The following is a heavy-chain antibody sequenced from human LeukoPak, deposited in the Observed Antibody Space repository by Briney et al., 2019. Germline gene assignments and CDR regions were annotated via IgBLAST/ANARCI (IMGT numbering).Heavy chain of an antibody. V-gene: IGHV3-48*04. D-gene: IGHD4-11*01. J-gene: IGHJ2*01. CDR1: GGSFSGYN. CDR3: ARDYRAEPLDL. CDR2: ISSSGSTI. Sequence: ETLSLTCAVYGGSFSGYNWNWVRQAPGKGLEWVSYISSSGSTIYYADSVKGRFTISRDNAKNSLYLQMNSLRAEDTAVYYCARDYRAEPLDLWGRGTLVTVSS.